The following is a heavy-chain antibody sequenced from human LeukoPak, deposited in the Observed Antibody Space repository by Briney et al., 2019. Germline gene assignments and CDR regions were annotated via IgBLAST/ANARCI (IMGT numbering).Heavy chain of an antibody. Sequence: SDPLSLLCTLSSRFIRTYYWRWLPRPTEEALVGIGYLHYSGRTNYNPSLNSRITMSVYTSKNQFSLKLSSVTAADTAVYYCATFYSFSAYYYYYMDVWGKGTTVTVSS. V-gene: IGHV4-59*07. J-gene: IGHJ6*03. CDR1: SRFIRTYY. CDR3: ATFYSFSAYYYYYMDV. CDR2: LHYSGRT. D-gene: IGHD6-13*01.